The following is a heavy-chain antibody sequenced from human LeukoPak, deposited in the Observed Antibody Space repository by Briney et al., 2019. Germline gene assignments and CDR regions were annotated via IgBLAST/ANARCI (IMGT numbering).Heavy chain of an antibody. Sequence: PGGSLRLSCAASGYTFSSYLMTWVRQAPGKGLEWVANIKQDGGDKNYLDSVKGRFTISRDNAENPLYLQMNSLRADDTAIYYFARIRPYSRTLYAYYGMDVWGQGTTVTVSS. CDR3: ARIRPYSRTLYAYYGMDV. V-gene: IGHV3-7*04. CDR2: IKQDGGDK. CDR1: GYTFSSYL. J-gene: IGHJ6*02. D-gene: IGHD6-13*01.